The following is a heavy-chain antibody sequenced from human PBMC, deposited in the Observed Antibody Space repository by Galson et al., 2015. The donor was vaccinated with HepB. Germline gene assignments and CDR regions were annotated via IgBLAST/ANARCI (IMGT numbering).Heavy chain of an antibody. CDR2: IDWDDDK. D-gene: IGHD3-22*01. V-gene: IGHV2-70*01. CDR3: ARILRKEDYDSSGSYVRGYDAFDI. Sequence: PALVKPTQTLTLTCTFSVFSLSTSGMCVSWIRQPPGKALEWLALIDWDDDKYYSTSLKTRLTISKDTSKNQVVLTMTNMDPVDTATYYCARILRKEDYDSSGSYVRGYDAFDIWGQGTMVTVPS. J-gene: IGHJ3*02. CDR1: VFSLSTSGMC.